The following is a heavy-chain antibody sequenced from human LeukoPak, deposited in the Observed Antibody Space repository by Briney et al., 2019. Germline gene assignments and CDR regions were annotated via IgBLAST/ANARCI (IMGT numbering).Heavy chain of an antibody. CDR3: ARSADSSGYYYSGGAFDI. CDR2: TYYSGST. V-gene: IGHV4-59*04. Sequence: PSETLSLTCAVSGGSFSGYYWSWVRQPPGKDLEWIGNTYYSGSTDYNPSLKSRVTMSVDTSKNQFSLKLSSVTAADTAVYYCARSADSSGYYYSGGAFDIWGQGTRVTVSS. J-gene: IGHJ3*02. CDR1: GGSFSGYY. D-gene: IGHD3-22*01.